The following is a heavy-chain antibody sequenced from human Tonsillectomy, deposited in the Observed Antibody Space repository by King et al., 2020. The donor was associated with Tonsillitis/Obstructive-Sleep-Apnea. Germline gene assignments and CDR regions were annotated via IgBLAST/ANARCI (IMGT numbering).Heavy chain of an antibody. V-gene: IGHV3-30*18. J-gene: IGHJ3*01. CDR1: GFTFSNYG. CDR3: AKESDAFDV. CDR2: ILYDGSSK. Sequence: HVQLVESGGGVVQPGRSLRLSCAASGFTFSNYGMHWVRQAPGKGLEWVAVILYDGSSKSYADSVKGRLTISRDNSKNTLYLQMNSLRAEDTAVYYCAKESDAFDVWGQGTMVTVSS.